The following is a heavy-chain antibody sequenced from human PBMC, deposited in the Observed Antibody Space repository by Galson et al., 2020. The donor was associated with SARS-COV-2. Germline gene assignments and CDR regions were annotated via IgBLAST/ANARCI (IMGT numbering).Heavy chain of an antibody. Sequence: GGSLRLSCAASGFTFDDYAMHWVRQAPGKGLEWVSGISWNSGSIGYADSVKGRFTISRDNAKNSLYLQMNSLRAEDTALYYCAKELINGDGSQHWGQGTLVTVSS. CDR3: AKELINGDGSQH. CDR2: ISWNSGSI. J-gene: IGHJ4*02. CDR1: GFTFDDYA. D-gene: IGHD1-26*01. V-gene: IGHV3-9*01.